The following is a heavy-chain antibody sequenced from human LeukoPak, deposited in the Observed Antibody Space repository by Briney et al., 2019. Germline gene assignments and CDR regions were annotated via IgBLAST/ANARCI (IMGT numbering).Heavy chain of an antibody. V-gene: IGHV1-46*01. CDR3: ARSYSSYGGNSEFDY. CDR2: INPSGGST. D-gene: IGHD4-23*01. J-gene: IGHJ4*02. CDR1: GYTFTSYY. Sequence: ASVKVSCKASGYTFTSYYMHWVRQAPGQGLEWMGIINPSGGSTFYAQKFQGRVTITADESTSTAYMELSSLRSEDTAVYYCARSYSSYGGNSEFDYWGQGTLVTVSS.